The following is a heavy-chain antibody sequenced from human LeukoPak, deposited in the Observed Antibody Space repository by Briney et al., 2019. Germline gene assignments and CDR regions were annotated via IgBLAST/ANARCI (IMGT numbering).Heavy chain of an antibody. V-gene: IGHV3-23*01. Sequence: GGSLRLSCVASGFTFRNHAMTWVRQTPEKGLHWVSTVSASGDTTYSADSAQGRFSISRDNSNSIVYLEMNSLRVEDTAVYYCAREFAFGNILTTIKRGIDYWSQGSLVIVSS. D-gene: IGHD5-12*01. CDR1: GFTFRNHA. J-gene: IGHJ4*02. CDR2: VSASGDTT. CDR3: AREFAFGNILTTIKRGIDY.